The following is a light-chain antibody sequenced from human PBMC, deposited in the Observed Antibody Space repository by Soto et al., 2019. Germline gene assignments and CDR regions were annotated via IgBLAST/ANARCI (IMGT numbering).Light chain of an antibody. CDR2: EVT. V-gene: IGLV2-8*01. CDR1: SSDVGGYDY. J-gene: IGLJ2*01. Sequence: QSALTQPPSASGSPGRSVTISCTGTSSDVGGYDYVSWFQQHPGKAPKLIIYEVTKRPSGVPDRFSASKSGNTASLTVSGLQAEDEADYYCSAWDDSLSGVVFGGGTKLTVL. CDR3: SAWDDSLSGVV.